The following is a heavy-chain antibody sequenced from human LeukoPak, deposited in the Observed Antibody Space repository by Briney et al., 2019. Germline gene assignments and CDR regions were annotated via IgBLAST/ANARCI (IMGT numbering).Heavy chain of an antibody. J-gene: IGHJ5*02. V-gene: IGHV1-2*02. CDR3: ARGDYGRADP. Sequence: GASVKVSCKASGYTLTAYYIHWVRQAPGQGLEWMGLINPNTGVTKFAQKFHGRVTMSRDTSMSTAYMELNRLTTDDTAMYYCARGDYGRADPWGQGSLVTVSS. CDR2: INPNTGVT. CDR1: GYTLTAYY. D-gene: IGHD4-17*01.